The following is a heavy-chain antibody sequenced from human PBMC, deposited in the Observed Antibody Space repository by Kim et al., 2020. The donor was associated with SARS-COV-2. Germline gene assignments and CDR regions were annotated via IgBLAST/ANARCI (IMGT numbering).Heavy chain of an antibody. V-gene: IGHV3-30*18. Sequence: GGSLRLSCAASGFTFSSYGMHWVRQAPGKGLEWVALISSDGSDERYADSVKGRITISRDNSKNTLYLQVNSLRAEDTAVYYCAKAGVGLMNYYYYGMDVWGQGTTVTVSS. J-gene: IGHJ6*02. CDR3: AKAGVGLMNYYYYGMDV. CDR1: GFTFSSYG. CDR2: ISSDGSDE. D-gene: IGHD2-8*01.